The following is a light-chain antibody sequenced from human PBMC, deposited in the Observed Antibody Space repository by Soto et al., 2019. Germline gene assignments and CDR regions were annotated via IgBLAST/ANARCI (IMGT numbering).Light chain of an antibody. V-gene: IGLV2-14*03. CDR3: SSYTTSSTLV. J-gene: IGLJ3*02. CDR2: DVN. CDR1: SSDVGGYNY. Sequence: QSVLTQPASVSGSPGQSITISCTGTSSDVGGYNYVSWYQQHPGKAPKLMIYDVNNRPSGVSNRFSGSKSGNTASLTISGLQADDEAHYYCSSYTTSSTLVFGGGTKVTVL.